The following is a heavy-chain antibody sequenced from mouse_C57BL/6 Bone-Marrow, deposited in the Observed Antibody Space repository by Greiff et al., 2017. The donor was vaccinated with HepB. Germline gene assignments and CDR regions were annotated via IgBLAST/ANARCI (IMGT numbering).Heavy chain of an antibody. CDR2: IHPNSGST. Sequence: QVQLQQSGAELVKPGASVKLSCKASGYTFTSYWMHWVKQRPGQGLEWIGMIHPNSGSTNYNEKFKSKATLTVDKSSSTAYMQLSSLTSEDSAVYYCARDGDYYGSSFHYYAMDYWGQGTSVTVSS. J-gene: IGHJ4*01. CDR3: ARDGDYYGSSFHYYAMDY. CDR1: GYTFTSYW. D-gene: IGHD1-1*01. V-gene: IGHV1-64*01.